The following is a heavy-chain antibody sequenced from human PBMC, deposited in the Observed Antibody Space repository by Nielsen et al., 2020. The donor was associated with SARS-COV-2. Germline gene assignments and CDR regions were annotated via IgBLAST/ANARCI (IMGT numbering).Heavy chain of an antibody. CDR2: IVVGSGNT. V-gene: IGHV1-58*01. D-gene: IGHD3-3*01. CDR3: ARDNYDFWSGIADYYGMDV. CDR1: GFTFTSSA. J-gene: IGHJ6*02. Sequence: SVKVSCKASGFTFTSSAVQWVRQARGQRLEWIGWIVVGSGNTNYAQKFQERVTITRDMSTSTAYMELSSLRSEDTAVYYCARDNYDFWSGIADYYGMDVWGQGTTVTVSS.